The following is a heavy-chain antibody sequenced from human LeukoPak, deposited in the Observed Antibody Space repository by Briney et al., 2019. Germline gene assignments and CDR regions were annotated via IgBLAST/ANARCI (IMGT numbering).Heavy chain of an antibody. V-gene: IGHV3-7*05. CDR3: ARVSCAGGSCYSDY. Sequence: PGGSLRLSCAASGFTFSSSWMNWVRQAPGKGLEWVGNIKQDGNEKYYVDSVKGRFTISRENAKNSLYLQMNSLRAEDTAVYYCARVSCAGGSCYSDYWGQGTLLTVFS. D-gene: IGHD2-15*01. CDR1: GFTFSSSW. CDR2: IKQDGNEK. J-gene: IGHJ4*02.